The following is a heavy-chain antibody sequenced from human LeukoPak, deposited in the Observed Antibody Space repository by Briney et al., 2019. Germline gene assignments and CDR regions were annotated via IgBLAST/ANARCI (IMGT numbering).Heavy chain of an antibody. CDR3: AKDTNYYGSGSYDY. CDR1: GFTFSSYA. CDR2: ISGGGDNT. J-gene: IGHJ4*02. V-gene: IGHV3-23*01. D-gene: IGHD3-10*01. Sequence: GGSLRLSCAASGFTFSSYAMSWVRQAPGKGLEWVSAISGGGDNTYYADSVRGRFTISRDNSKNTLFLQMNSLRAEDTAVYYCAKDTNYYGSGSYDYWGQGTLVTVSS.